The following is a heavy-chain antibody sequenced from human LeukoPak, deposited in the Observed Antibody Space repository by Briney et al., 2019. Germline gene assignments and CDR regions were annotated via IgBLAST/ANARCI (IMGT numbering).Heavy chain of an antibody. CDR1: GGSISSYY. CDR2: IYCSGST. Sequence: SETLSLTCTVSGGSISSYYWSWIRQPPGKGLEWIGYIYCSGSTNYNPSLKSRVTISVDTSKNQFSLKLSSVTAADTAVYYCASGDYGDYIDYWGQGTLVTVSS. CDR3: ASGDYGDYIDY. D-gene: IGHD4-17*01. J-gene: IGHJ4*02. V-gene: IGHV4-59*12.